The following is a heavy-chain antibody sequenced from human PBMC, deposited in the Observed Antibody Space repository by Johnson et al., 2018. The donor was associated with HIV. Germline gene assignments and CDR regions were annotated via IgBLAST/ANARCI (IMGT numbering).Heavy chain of an antibody. D-gene: IGHD6-13*01. Sequence: VQLVESGGGVVRPGGSLRLSCAASGFTFSDYYMSWIRQAPWKGLEWVSVIYSGGSTYYADSVKGRFTISRDNSKNTLYLQMNSLRAEDTAVYYCARAKRLAAAGTYDAFDIWGQGTMVTVSS. J-gene: IGHJ3*02. CDR1: GFTFSDYY. CDR2: IYSGGST. V-gene: IGHV3-66*01. CDR3: ARAKRLAAAGTYDAFDI.